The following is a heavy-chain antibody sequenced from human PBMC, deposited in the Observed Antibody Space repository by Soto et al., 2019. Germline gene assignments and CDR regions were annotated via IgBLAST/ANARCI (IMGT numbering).Heavy chain of an antibody. D-gene: IGHD3-3*01. CDR3: ARDMVTIFGVVIKD. CDR2: INSYNGNT. V-gene: IGHV1-18*01. CDR1: GYTFTNYG. Sequence: QVQLVQSGAEVKKPGASVKVSCKASGYTFTNYGITWVRQAPGQGLEWMGWINSYNGNTHDAQKLQGRDTMTTDTSTSTAYMELRSLRSDDTAVYYCARDMVTIFGVVIKDWGQGTLVTVSS. J-gene: IGHJ4*02.